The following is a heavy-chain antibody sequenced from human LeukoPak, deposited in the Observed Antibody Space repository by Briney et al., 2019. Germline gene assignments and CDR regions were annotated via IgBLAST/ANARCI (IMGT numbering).Heavy chain of an antibody. D-gene: IGHD6-19*01. CDR2: ISNNGDSA. J-gene: IGHJ4*02. V-gene: IGHV3-23*01. Sequence: GGSLRLSCAASGFTFSSYGMHWVRQTPGKGLEWVSFISNNGDSAYYADSVKGRFTISRDNSKNTLYLQMSSLRAEDTAVYFCAKDRIVVTGTFDYWGQGTLVAVSS. CDR3: AKDRIVVTGTFDY. CDR1: GFTFSSYG.